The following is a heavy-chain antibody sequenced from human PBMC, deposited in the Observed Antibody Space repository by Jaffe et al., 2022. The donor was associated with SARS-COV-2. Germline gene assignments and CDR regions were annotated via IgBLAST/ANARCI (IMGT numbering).Heavy chain of an antibody. CDR2: ISGSGGST. D-gene: IGHD4-4*01. CDR3: AKDHTNYGLLAPGYFDY. Sequence: EVQLLESGGGLVQPGGSLRLSCAASGFTFSSYAMSWVRQAPGKGLEWVSAISGSGGSTYYADSVEGRFTISRDNSQNTLYLQMNSLRAEDTAVYYCAKDHTNYGLLAPGYFDYWGQGTLVAVSS. J-gene: IGHJ4*02. V-gene: IGHV3-23*01. CDR1: GFTFSSYA.